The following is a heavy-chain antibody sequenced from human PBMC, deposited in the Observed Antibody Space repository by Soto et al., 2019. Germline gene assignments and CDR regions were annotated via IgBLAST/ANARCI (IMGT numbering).Heavy chain of an antibody. V-gene: IGHV3-48*02. J-gene: IGHJ6*02. D-gene: IGHD3-10*01. CDR2: ISSSSSTI. CDR1: GFTFRSYS. CDR3: ARAITMVRGVMSYYYYGMDV. Sequence: EVQLVESGGGLVQPGGSLRLSCAASGFTFRSYSMNWVRQAPGKGLEWVSYISSSSSTIYYADSVKGRFTISRDNAKNSLYLQMNSLRDEDTAVYYCARAITMVRGVMSYYYYGMDVWGQGTTVTVSS.